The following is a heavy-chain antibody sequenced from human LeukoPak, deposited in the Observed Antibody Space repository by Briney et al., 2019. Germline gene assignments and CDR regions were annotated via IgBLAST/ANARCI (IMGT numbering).Heavy chain of an antibody. CDR3: ARLLAGTPYYYYYYMDV. Sequence: SETLSLTCTVSGGSISSYYWSWIRQPPGKGLDWIGYIYYSGSTNYNPSLKSRVTISVDTSKNQFSLKLSSVTAADTAVYYCARLLAGTPYYYYYYMDVWGKGTTVTVSS. J-gene: IGHJ6*03. D-gene: IGHD6-13*01. CDR1: GGSISSYY. CDR2: IYYSGST. V-gene: IGHV4-59*01.